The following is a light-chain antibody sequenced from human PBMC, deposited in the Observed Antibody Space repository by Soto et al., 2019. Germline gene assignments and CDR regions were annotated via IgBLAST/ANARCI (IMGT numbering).Light chain of an antibody. CDR1: QSVDSSY. CDR2: VAS. CDR3: QQYNSYQA. J-gene: IGKJ1*01. Sequence: EIVLTQSPGTLSLSPGERATLSCRASQSVDSSYLAWYQQRPGQAPRLLISVASTRATGIPDRFSGSGSGTDFTLTISSLQPDDFATYYCQQYNSYQAFGQGTKVDNK. V-gene: IGKV3-20*01.